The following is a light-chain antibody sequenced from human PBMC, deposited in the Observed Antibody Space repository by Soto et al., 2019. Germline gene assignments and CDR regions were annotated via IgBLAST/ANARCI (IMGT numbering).Light chain of an antibody. CDR2: SHN. J-gene: IGLJ1*01. Sequence: QLVLTQPPSASGTPGQRVTISCSGSSSNIGSNNVNWYQQLPGTAPKLLIYSHNQRPSGVPDRFSGSKSGTSASLAISGLXXXXXXXXXCAAWDDSLNGPVFGTGTKLTV. CDR1: SSNIGSNN. CDR3: AAWDDSLNGPV. V-gene: IGLV1-44*01.